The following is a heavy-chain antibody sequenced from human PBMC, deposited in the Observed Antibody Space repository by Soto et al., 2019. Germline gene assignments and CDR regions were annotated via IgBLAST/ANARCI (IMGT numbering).Heavy chain of an antibody. CDR1: GFTFSSYG. Sequence: QVQLVESGGGVVQPGRSLRLSCAASGFTFSSYGMHWVRQAPGKGLEWVAVIWYDGSNKYYADSVKGRFTISRDNSKNTLYLQMNSLRAEDTAVYYCAREWELLDGGMDVWGQGTTVTVSS. CDR3: AREWELLDGGMDV. D-gene: IGHD1-26*01. CDR2: IWYDGSNK. V-gene: IGHV3-33*01. J-gene: IGHJ6*02.